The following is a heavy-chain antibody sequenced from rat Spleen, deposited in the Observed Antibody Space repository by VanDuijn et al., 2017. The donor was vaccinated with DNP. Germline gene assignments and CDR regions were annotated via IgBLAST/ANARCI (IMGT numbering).Heavy chain of an antibody. CDR3: ASTQYSGDVNWFAY. CDR2: INNAGNT. J-gene: IGHJ3*01. D-gene: IGHD1-1*01. Sequence: VQLQESGPGLVKPSQSLSLTCSVTDYSITSSYRWNWIRKFPGSKLEWMGYINNAGNTNYNPSLKSRISITRDTSKNQFFLQLNSVTTEDTATYYCASTQYSGDVNWFAYWGQGTLVTVSS. CDR1: DYSITSSYR. V-gene: IGHV3-3*01.